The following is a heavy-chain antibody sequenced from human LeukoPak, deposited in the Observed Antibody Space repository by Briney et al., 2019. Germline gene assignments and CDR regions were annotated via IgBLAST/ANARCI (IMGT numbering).Heavy chain of an antibody. J-gene: IGHJ4*02. Sequence: PGGSLRLSCAASGFTFSSYSMYWVRQDPREGLEWVSSISSSISYIYYADPVKGRFTISRDNAKNSLYLQMNSLRAEDTAVYYCARDEGVGTPFDYWGQGTLVTVSS. D-gene: IGHD1-1*01. CDR1: GFTFSSYS. V-gene: IGHV3-21*01. CDR3: ARDEGVGTPFDY. CDR2: ISSSISYI.